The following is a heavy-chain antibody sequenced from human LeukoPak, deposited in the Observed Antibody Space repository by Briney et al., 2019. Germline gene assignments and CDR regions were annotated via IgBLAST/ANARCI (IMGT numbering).Heavy chain of an antibody. D-gene: IGHD2-2*01. V-gene: IGHV4-39*01. J-gene: IGHJ4*02. CDR1: GGSISSSSYY. CDR2: IYYSGST. CDR3: ARHSCSSTSCPFDY. Sequence: SETLSLTCTVSGGSISSSSYYWGWIRQPPGKGLEWIGSIYYSGSTYYNPSLKSRVTISVDTSKNQFSLKLSSVTAADTAVYYCARHSCSSTSCPFDYWGQGTLVTVSS.